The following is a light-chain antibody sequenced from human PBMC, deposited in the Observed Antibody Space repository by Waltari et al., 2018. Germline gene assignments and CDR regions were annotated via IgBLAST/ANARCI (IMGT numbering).Light chain of an antibody. CDR1: QHIGTY. CDR2: AAS. V-gene: IGKV3-20*01. Sequence: LTQSPGTLSLSPGERATLSCRASQHIGTYLVWYQQKPGQAPWLLMYAASRRATGIPDRFSGSGSGTDFSLTISRLEPEDFAVYYCQNHERLPATFGQGTKVEIK. J-gene: IGKJ1*01. CDR3: QNHERLPAT.